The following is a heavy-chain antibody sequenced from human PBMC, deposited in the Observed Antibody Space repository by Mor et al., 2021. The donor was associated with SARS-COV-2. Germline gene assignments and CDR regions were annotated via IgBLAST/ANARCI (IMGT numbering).Heavy chain of an antibody. V-gene: IGHV1-2*04. J-gene: IGHJ4*02. D-gene: IGHD6-13*01. CDR2: INPNSGGT. Sequence: GWINPNSGGTNYAQKFQGWVTMTRDTSISTAYMELSRLRSDDTAVYYCARGGSAAAGTGVDYWGQGTLVTVSS. CDR3: ARGGSAAAGTGVDY.